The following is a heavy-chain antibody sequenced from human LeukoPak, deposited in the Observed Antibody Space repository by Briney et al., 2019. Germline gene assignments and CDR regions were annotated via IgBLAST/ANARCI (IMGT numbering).Heavy chain of an antibody. CDR3: ARAQYDLWSGLQVPTPYYFDY. Sequence: PSETLSLTCTVSGGSINSSSHYWGWIRQSPGKGLEWIATIYYSGSTYYNPSLKCRVSISVDTSKNRFSLELSSVTAADTAVYYCARAQYDLWSGLQVPTPYYFDYWGQGTLVTVSS. J-gene: IGHJ4*02. V-gene: IGHV4-39*07. D-gene: IGHD3-3*01. CDR2: IYYSGST. CDR1: GGSINSSSHY.